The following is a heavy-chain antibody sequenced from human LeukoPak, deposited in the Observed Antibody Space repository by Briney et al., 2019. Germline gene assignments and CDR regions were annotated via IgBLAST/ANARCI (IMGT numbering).Heavy chain of an antibody. D-gene: IGHD6-19*01. CDR2: IIPIFGTA. CDR1: GYTFTSYY. V-gene: IGHV1-69*13. Sequence: SVKVSCKASGYTFTSYYMHWVRQAPGQGLEWMGGIIPIFGTANYAQKFQGRVTITADESTSTAYMELSSLRSEDTAVYYCASMDSSGPNYYGMDVWGQGTTVTVSS. J-gene: IGHJ6*02. CDR3: ASMDSSGPNYYGMDV.